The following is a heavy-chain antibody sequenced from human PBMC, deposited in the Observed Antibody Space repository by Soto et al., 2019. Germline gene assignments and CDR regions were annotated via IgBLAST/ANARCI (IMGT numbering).Heavy chain of an antibody. J-gene: IGHJ5*02. Sequence: PSETLSLTCNVSGGSINSYHWSWIRQPPGKGLEWIGYGHYSGTTYYNPSLKSRVTMSVDMSKNQFSLKLSSVTAADTAVYYCARTRASGWYGDNWFDPWGQGTLVTVSS. D-gene: IGHD6-19*01. CDR3: ARTRASGWYGDNWFDP. CDR1: GGSINSYH. CDR2: GHYSGTT. V-gene: IGHV4-59*01.